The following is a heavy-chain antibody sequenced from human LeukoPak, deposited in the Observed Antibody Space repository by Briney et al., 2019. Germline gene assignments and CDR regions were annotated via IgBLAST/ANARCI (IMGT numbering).Heavy chain of an antibody. CDR1: GYSFTSYW. J-gene: IGHJ4*02. D-gene: IGHD6-13*01. Sequence: GESLKISCKGSGYSFTSYWIAWVRQMPGKGLEWMGIIYPGDSNTRYSPSFQGQVTISADKSISTAYLQWSSLKASDTAMYYCARRVGSSSWFFDYWGQGTLVTVSS. V-gene: IGHV5-51*01. CDR2: IYPGDSNT. CDR3: ARRVGSSSWFFDY.